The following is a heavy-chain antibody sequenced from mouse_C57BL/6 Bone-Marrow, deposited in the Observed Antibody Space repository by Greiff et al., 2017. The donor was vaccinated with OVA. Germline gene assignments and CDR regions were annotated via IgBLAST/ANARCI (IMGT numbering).Heavy chain of an antibody. D-gene: IGHD1-1*01. J-gene: IGHJ3*01. CDR1: GYTFTEYT. Sequence: VKLVESGAELVKPGASVKLSCKASGYTFTEYTIHWVKQRSGQGLEWIGWFYPGSGRIKYNEKFKDKATLTADKSSSTVYMEVIRLTSEDSAVYFCARHGDYYGSPWFAYWGQGTLVTVSA. CDR2: FYPGSGRI. V-gene: IGHV1-62-2*01. CDR3: ARHGDYYGSPWFAY.